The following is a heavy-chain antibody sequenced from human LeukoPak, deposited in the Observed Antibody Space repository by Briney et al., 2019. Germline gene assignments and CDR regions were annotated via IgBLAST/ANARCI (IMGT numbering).Heavy chain of an antibody. CDR3: ARDLQQLSDFDY. Sequence: PGGSLRLSCAASGFTFSTCWMDWVRQAPGKGLEWVANIKQDGSEKYYVDSVKGRFTISRDNANNSLYLQMNSLRAEDTAVYYCARDLQQLSDFDYWGQGTLVTVSS. D-gene: IGHD6-13*01. J-gene: IGHJ4*02. CDR1: GFTFSTCW. V-gene: IGHV3-7*01. CDR2: IKQDGSEK.